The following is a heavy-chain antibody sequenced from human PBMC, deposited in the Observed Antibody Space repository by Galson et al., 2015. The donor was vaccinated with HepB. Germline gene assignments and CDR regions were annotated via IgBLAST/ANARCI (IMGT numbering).Heavy chain of an antibody. CDR3: ARERRITMVPFDP. V-gene: IGHV3-21*01. D-gene: IGHD3-10*01. CDR1: GFTFSSYS. CDR2: ISSSSSYI. J-gene: IGHJ5*02. Sequence: SLRLSCAASGFTFSSYSMNWVRQAPGKGLEWVSSISSSSSYIYYADSVKGRFTISRDNAKNSLYLQMNSLRAEDTAVYYCARERRITMVPFDPWGQGTLVTVSS.